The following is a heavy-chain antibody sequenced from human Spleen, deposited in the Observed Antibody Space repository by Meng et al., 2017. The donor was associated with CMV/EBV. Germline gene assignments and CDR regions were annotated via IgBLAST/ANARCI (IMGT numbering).Heavy chain of an antibody. CDR3: ARGQLRYSSSWHNWFDP. V-gene: IGHV4-34*01. CDR1: GGSFSGYY. D-gene: IGHD6-13*01. CDR2: INHSGST. Sequence: GGSFSGYYWGLIRQPPGKGLGWIGEINHSGSTNYNPSLKSRVNISVDTSKNQFSLKLSSVTAADTAVYYCARGQLRYSSSWHNWFDPWGQGTLVTVSS. J-gene: IGHJ5*02.